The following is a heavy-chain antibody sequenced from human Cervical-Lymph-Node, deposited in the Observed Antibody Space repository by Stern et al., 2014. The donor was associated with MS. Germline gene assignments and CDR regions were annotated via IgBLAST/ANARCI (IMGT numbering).Heavy chain of an antibody. V-gene: IGHV2-70*01. D-gene: IGHD3-16*01. J-gene: IGHJ4*02. CDR2: IDWDDDK. Sequence: QVTLRESGPALVKPTQTLTLTCTFSGVSLSTTGMCVSWIRQPPGKALEWLALIDWDDDKYSRNSLKTRTTTYNDHSHKHEGPPMTNMDPVDTATYYCARTRVGGGHYFDYWGQGPLVPVSS. CDR1: GVSLSTTGMC. CDR3: ARTRVGGGHYFDY.